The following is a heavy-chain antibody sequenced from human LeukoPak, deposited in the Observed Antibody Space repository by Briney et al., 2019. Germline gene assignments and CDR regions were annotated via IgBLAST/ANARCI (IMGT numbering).Heavy chain of an antibody. V-gene: IGHV3-23*05. Sequence: GGSLRLSCVASGFNFGSYAMNWVRQAPGKGLEWISRITNSGSSILYADSVKGRFTISRDNSRNMLYLQMNSLRAEDTAVYYCAKEVENRFDIWGQGTIVTVSS. J-gene: IGHJ3*02. D-gene: IGHD5-24*01. CDR2: ITNSGSSI. CDR3: AKEVENRFDI. CDR1: GFNFGSYA.